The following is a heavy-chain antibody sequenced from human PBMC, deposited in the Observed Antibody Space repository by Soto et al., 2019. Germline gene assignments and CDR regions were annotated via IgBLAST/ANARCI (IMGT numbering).Heavy chain of an antibody. CDR1: GGSISSGGYY. CDR2: IYYSGST. V-gene: IGHV4-31*03. Sequence: SETLSLTCTVSGGSISSGGYYWSWIRQHPGKGLEWIGYIYYSGSTYYNPSLKSRVTISVDTSKNQFSLKLSSVTAADTAVYYCARDPATVTTTIDAFDIWGQGTMVTVSS. CDR3: ARDPATVTTTIDAFDI. J-gene: IGHJ3*02. D-gene: IGHD4-17*01.